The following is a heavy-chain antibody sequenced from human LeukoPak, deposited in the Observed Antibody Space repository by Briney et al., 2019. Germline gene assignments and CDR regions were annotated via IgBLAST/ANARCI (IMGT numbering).Heavy chain of an antibody. CDR1: AFTLSSKY. J-gene: IGHJ4*02. V-gene: IGHV3-66*01. Sequence: GGSLRLSCAASAFTLSSKYMCWVRQAPGKGLEWVSVIYSDRSTFYAESVKGGFTISGDLSKNTLYLHMDSLRAESTGLYYCARVQDIGLFGRYWGQGTLVAVSS. CDR2: IYSDRST. D-gene: IGHD2-15*01. CDR3: ARVQDIGLFGRY.